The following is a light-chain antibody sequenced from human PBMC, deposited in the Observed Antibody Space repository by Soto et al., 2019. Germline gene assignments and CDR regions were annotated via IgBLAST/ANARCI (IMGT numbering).Light chain of an antibody. CDR1: QSISSSY. CDR2: GAS. V-gene: IGKV3-20*01. J-gene: IGKJ1*01. Sequence: EIVLTQSPGTLSLSPGERATLSCRASQSISSSYLGWYQQKPGQAPRLLVYGASSRASDVPDRFSGSGSGADFTLTIRRLEPDDFAVYYCQKYGNFWTFGQGTKVDIK. CDR3: QKYGNFWT.